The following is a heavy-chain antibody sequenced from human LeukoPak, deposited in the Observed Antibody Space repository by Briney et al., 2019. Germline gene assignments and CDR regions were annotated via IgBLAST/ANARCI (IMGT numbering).Heavy chain of an antibody. D-gene: IGHD2/OR15-2a*01. V-gene: IGHV3-30*04. J-gene: IGHJ6*02. Sequence: TGRSLRLSCAASGFTFSSYAMQWVRQARGKGLEWVAVISYDGSNKYYADSVKGRFTISRDNSKNTLYLQMNSLRAEDTAVYYCARGVSRYYYGMDVWGQGTTVTVSS. CDR1: GFTFSSYA. CDR3: ARGVSRYYYGMDV. CDR2: ISYDGSNK.